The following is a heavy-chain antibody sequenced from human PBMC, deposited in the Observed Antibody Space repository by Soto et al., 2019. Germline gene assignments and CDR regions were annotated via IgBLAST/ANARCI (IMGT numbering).Heavy chain of an antibody. D-gene: IGHD3-3*01. CDR1: GGSISTYY. V-gene: IGHV4-59*01. CDR2: IFYSDNT. CDR3: ASGGETYYDFWSGFSPIDY. J-gene: IGHJ4*02. Sequence: PSETLSLTCTVSGGSISTYYWSWVRQSPGKGLEWIGYIFYSDNTNYNPSLKSRVTISVDTSKNQFSLKLTSVTAADTAVYFCASGGETYYDFWSGFSPIDYWGQGALVTVS.